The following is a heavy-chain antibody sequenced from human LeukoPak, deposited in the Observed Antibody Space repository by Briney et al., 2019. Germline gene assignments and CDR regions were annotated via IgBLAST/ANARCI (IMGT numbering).Heavy chain of an antibody. J-gene: IGHJ4*02. Sequence: GGSLRLSCAASGFTFSNYGMHWVRQAPGKGLEWVAVIWSNGRNKYYADSVKGRFTISRDNSKNTLDLQMISLRADDTAVYYCARSSTERDFDYWGQGTLVTVSS. D-gene: IGHD6-6*01. CDR3: ARSSTERDFDY. CDR1: GFTFSNYG. CDR2: IWSNGRNK. V-gene: IGHV3-33*01.